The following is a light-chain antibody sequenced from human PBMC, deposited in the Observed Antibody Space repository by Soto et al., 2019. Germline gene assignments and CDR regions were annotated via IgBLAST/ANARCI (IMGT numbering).Light chain of an antibody. V-gene: IGLV1-44*01. CDR3: VAWDDSLSGVV. CDR1: SSNIGSTV. J-gene: IGLJ2*01. Sequence: QSVLTQPPSASGTPGQTVTISCSGSSSNIGSTVLSWYQQLPGTAPKLLIFDNHQRPSWVPDRFSGSKSGSSASLAISGLQSDDEAYYYCVAWDDSLSGVVIGGGTKLTVL. CDR2: DNH.